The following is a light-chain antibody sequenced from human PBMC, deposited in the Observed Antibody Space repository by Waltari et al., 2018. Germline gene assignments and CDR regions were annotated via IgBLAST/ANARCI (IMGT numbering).Light chain of an antibody. CDR3: QQFGHSPIT. CDR1: QSVSSGS. CDR2: GAS. Sequence: EVVFTQSPGTLSVSPGERATLSCRASQSVSSGSLAWYQQKPGQAPRLVIYGASTRATGIPDRFIASVSGTDFTLTISRLEPEDFAVYYCQQFGHSPITFGQGSRLDNK. V-gene: IGKV3-20*01. J-gene: IGKJ5*01.